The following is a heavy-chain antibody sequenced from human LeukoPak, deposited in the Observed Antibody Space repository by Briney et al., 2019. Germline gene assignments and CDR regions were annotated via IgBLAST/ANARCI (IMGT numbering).Heavy chain of an antibody. V-gene: IGHV3-11*04. CDR3: ARVQKSRKSVASAVDC. D-gene: IGHD5-12*01. Sequence: PGGSLRLSCAASGFTFSDYYMSWIRQAPGKGLEWVSYISSSGSTIYYADSVKGRFTIFRDNAKNSLYLQMNSLRAEDTAVYYCARVQKSRKSVASAVDCWGQGTLVTVSS. CDR2: ISSSGSTI. CDR1: GFTFSDYY. J-gene: IGHJ4*02.